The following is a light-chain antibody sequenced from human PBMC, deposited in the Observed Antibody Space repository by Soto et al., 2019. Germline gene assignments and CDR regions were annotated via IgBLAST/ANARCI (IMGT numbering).Light chain of an antibody. CDR1: QSVTSY. J-gene: IGKJ4*01. V-gene: IGKV3-11*01. CDR2: QTS. CDR3: QQGSKWPLT. Sequence: IVLTQSPATLSLSPGERATLSCRASQSVTSYLSWYQQKPGQTPRLLIYQTSNGATGVAARFSGSGSGTDFTLPISSLEPEDFAVYYYQQGSKWPLTFGGATKVEIK.